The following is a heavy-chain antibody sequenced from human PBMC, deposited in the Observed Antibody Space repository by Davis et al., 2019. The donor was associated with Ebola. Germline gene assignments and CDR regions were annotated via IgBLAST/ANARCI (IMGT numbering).Heavy chain of an antibody. CDR1: GYTFTNYG. V-gene: IGHV1-18*04. Sequence: AASVKVSCKASGYTFTNYGITWVRQAPGQGLEWMGWINPHNGNTNYAQNVQGRVTMTTDTSTNTAYMELRSLRSDDTAMYYCARGELEMTDWFDPWGQETLVTVSS. CDR2: INPHNGNT. CDR3: ARGELEMTDWFDP. D-gene: IGHD1-1*01. J-gene: IGHJ5*02.